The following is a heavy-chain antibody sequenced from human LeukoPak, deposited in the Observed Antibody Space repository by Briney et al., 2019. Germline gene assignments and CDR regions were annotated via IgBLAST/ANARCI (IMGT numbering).Heavy chain of an antibody. Sequence: GGSLRLSCAASGLTFSSYAMHWVRQAPGKGLEWVAAISYDGNRRYTADSVKGRFTISRDNSKNTLHLQMNSLRPEDTAVYYCASGYYYSVLTGYLSPFDNWGQGALVTVSS. D-gene: IGHD3-9*01. CDR2: ISYDGNRR. CDR3: ASGYYYSVLTGYLSPFDN. CDR1: GLTFSSYA. V-gene: IGHV3-30*04. J-gene: IGHJ4*02.